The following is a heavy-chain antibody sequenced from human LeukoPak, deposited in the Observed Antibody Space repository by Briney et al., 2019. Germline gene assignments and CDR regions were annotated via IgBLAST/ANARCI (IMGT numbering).Heavy chain of an antibody. CDR3: AREPSGHSGSFDY. J-gene: IGHJ4*02. Sequence: SETLSLACTVSGYSISSGYYWGWIRQPPGKGLEWIGSIYHSGSTYYNPSLRSRVTISVDTSKNQFSLKLSSVTAADTAVYYCAREPSGHSGSFDYWGQGTLVTVSS. CDR2: IYHSGST. CDR1: GYSISSGYY. D-gene: IGHD4-23*01. V-gene: IGHV4-38-2*02.